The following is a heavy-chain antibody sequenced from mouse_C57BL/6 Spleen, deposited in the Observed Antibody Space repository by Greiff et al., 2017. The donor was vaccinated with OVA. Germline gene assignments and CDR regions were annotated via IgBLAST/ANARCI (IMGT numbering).Heavy chain of an antibody. V-gene: IGHV5-17*01. CDR1: GFTFSDYG. CDR3: ARPGDTTGWFAY. Sequence: EVQRVESGGGLVKPGGSLKLSCAASGFTFSDYGMHWVRQAPEKGLEWVAYISSGSSTIYYADTVKGRFTISRDNAKNTLFLQMTSLRSEDTAMYYCARPGDTTGWFAYWGQGTLVTVSA. J-gene: IGHJ3*01. CDR2: ISSGSSTI. D-gene: IGHD2-12*01.